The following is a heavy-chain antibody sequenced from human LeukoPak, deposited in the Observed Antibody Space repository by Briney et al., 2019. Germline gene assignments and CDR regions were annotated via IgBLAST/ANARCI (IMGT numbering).Heavy chain of an antibody. J-gene: IGHJ4*02. CDR2: ISCSYSTL. CDR1: GFNLSYYS. D-gene: IGHD5-12*01. Sequence: AGGALRLSCATPGFNLSYYSMTWGRQAPAKGLEWVSYISCSYSTLYYAESVRGRLPISRDNAKYSLSLQMNSLRAEDRAVYYCAGGGATSFDYWGQGILVTVS. CDR3: AGGGATSFDY. V-gene: IGHV3-48*04.